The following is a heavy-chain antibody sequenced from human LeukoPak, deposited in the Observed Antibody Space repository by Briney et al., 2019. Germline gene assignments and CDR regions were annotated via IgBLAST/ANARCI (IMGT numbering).Heavy chain of an antibody. CDR3: ARAVQGIAVQSLDY. CDR1: GGSFSGYY. Sequence: PSETLSLTCAVCGGSFSGYYWNWIRQPPGKGLEWIGEINHSGSTNYNPSLKSRVTISVDTSKNQFSLKLSSVTAADTAVYYCARAVQGIAVQSLDYWGQGTLVTVSS. D-gene: IGHD6-19*01. V-gene: IGHV4-34*01. J-gene: IGHJ4*02. CDR2: INHSGST.